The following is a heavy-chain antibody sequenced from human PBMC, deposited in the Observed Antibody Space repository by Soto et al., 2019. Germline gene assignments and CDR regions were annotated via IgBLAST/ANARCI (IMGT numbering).Heavy chain of an antibody. CDR2: ISGSGGGT. V-gene: IGHV3-23*01. CDR1: GFTFSSYA. Sequence: PGESLKISCAASGFTFSSYAMTWVRQAPGKGLEWVSGISGSGGGTYYADSVKGRFTISRDNSQNTVYLQMNSLRAEDTAVYYCAAQPRFGDLSPDYYGMDVWGQGTTVTVSS. D-gene: IGHD3-10*01. CDR3: AAQPRFGDLSPDYYGMDV. J-gene: IGHJ6*02.